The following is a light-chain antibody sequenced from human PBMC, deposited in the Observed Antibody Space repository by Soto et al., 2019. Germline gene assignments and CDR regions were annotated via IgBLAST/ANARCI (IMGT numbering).Light chain of an antibody. J-gene: IGLJ1*01. CDR3: VSYTSSTTSV. CDR1: SSDVGGSNF. CDR2: DVA. Sequence: QSAVTQPCSLSDSPGRSITISCTGTSSDVGGSNFVSWYQQHPGKPSKLIIYDVANRPSGVSNRFSGSKSGSTASLIISRLQTEDEADYYCVSYTSSTTSVFGTGTKV. V-gene: IGLV2-14*03.